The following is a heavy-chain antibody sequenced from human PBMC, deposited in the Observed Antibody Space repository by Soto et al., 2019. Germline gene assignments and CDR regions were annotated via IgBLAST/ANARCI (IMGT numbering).Heavy chain of an antibody. J-gene: IGHJ6*02. Sequence: SVKVSCKSSGGTFSSHSINWVRQAPGQGLEWMGGIIPIFGTANYAQKFQGRVTITADESTSTAYMELSSLRSEDTAVYYCARVRGELLSYYYYGMDVWGQGTTVTVSS. CDR3: ARVRGELLSYYYYGMDV. CDR1: GGTFSSHS. CDR2: IIPIFGTA. D-gene: IGHD3-10*01. V-gene: IGHV1-69*13.